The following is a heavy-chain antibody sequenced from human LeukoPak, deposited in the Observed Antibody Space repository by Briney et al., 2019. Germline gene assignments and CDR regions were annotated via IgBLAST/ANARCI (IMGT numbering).Heavy chain of an antibody. Sequence: PGGSLRLSCAASGFTFSDYYMSWIRQAPGKGLEWVSYISSSSSYTNYADPVKGRFTISRDNAKNSLYLQMNSLRAEDTAVYYCARLDSYAPVPGYWGQGTLVTVSS. D-gene: IGHD5-18*01. CDR1: GFTFSDYY. V-gene: IGHV3-11*03. CDR2: ISSSSSYT. J-gene: IGHJ4*02. CDR3: ARLDSYAPVPGY.